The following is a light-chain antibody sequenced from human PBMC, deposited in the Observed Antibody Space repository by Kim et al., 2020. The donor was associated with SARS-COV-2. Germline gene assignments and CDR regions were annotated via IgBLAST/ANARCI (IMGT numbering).Light chain of an antibody. J-gene: IGKJ1*01. CDR2: WAS. V-gene: IGKV4-1*01. Sequence: DIVMTQSPDSLAVSLGERATNNCKTSQSVLYRSNNKDSLAWYQQKPGQPPKLLISWASTRESGVPDRFSGSGSGTDFSLTISSLQAEDVAVYYCQQYYTGLWTFGQGTKVDIK. CDR3: QQYYTGLWT. CDR1: QSVLYRSNNKDS.